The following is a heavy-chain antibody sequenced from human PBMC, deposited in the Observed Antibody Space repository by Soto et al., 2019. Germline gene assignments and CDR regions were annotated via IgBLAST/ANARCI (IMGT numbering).Heavy chain of an antibody. V-gene: IGHV3-33*01. CDR3: ARDVIPAIAVAKYAMDV. CDR2: IWYDGSKE. Sequence: GGSLRLSCAASGFIFRDFGMHWVRQAPGKGLAWVAVIWYDGSKEDYADSVKGRFTISKDNSKNPLYLQMNSRRAEDTAVYYCARDVIPAIAVAKYAMDVWGQGATITLSS. D-gene: IGHD6-19*01. J-gene: IGHJ6*02. CDR1: GFIFRDFG.